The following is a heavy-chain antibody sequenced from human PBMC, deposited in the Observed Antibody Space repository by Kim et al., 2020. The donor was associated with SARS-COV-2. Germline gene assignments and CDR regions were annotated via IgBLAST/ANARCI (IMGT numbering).Heavy chain of an antibody. CDR3: ARDQGYYYGSGSLDYYYYYGMDV. J-gene: IGHJ6*02. D-gene: IGHD3-10*01. CDR2: IKQDGSEK. Sequence: GGSLRLSCAASGFTFRSYWMSWVRQAPGKGLEWVANIKQDGSEKYYVDSVKGRFTISRDNAKNSLYLQMNSLRAEDTAVYYCARDQGYYYGSGSLDYYYYYGMDVWGQGTTVTVSS. CDR1: GFTFRSYW. V-gene: IGHV3-7*03.